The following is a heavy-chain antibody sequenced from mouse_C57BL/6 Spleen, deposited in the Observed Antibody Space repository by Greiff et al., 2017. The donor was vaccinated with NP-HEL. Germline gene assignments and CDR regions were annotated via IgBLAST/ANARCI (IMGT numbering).Heavy chain of an antibody. CDR2: IDPSDSET. Sequence: VQLQQPGAELVRPGSSVKLSCKASGYTFTSYWMHWVKQRPIQGLEWIGNIDPSDSETHYNQKFKDKATLTVDKSSSTAYMQLSSLTSEDSAVYYCARFGYYGSSYGYFDVWGTGTTVTVSS. CDR3: ARFGYYGSSYGYFDV. J-gene: IGHJ1*03. CDR1: GYTFTSYW. D-gene: IGHD1-1*01. V-gene: IGHV1-52*01.